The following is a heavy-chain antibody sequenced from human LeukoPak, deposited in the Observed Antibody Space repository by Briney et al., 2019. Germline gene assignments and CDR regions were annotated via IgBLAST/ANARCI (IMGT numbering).Heavy chain of an antibody. Sequence: GGSLRLSCAASGFTFSSWVRQAPGKGLEWVSTISGSGGSRSYADSVKGRLTISRDNSKNTLYLQVNSLRAEDTAVYYCARDFGHCSGGSCRNLDYWGQGSLVTVSS. CDR1: GFTFSS. D-gene: IGHD2-15*01. V-gene: IGHV3-23*01. CDR3: ARDFGHCSGGSCRNLDY. J-gene: IGHJ4*02. CDR2: ISGSGGSR.